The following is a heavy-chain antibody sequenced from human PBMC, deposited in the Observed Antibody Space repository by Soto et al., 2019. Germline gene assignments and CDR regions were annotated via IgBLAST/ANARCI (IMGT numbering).Heavy chain of an antibody. CDR1: GASFSGYY. Sequence: QVQLQQWGAGLLKPSETLSLTCAVYGASFSGYYWSWIRQPPGTGLEWIGEINHSGSTNYKPSLKCRATISVDTSRSHVSLTLRSVAAADTGGYYCGRVRIEGRSGGRLWFDPLGQGTLVTVFS. J-gene: IGHJ5*02. D-gene: IGHD1-26*01. V-gene: IGHV4-34*01. CDR2: INHSGST. CDR3: GRVRIEGRSGGRLWFDP.